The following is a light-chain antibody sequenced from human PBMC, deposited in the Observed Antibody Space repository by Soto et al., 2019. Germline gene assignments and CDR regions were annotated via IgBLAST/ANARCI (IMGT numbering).Light chain of an antibody. J-gene: IGKJ1*01. Sequence: DIQMTQSPSSLSASVGDRVTITCRASQSISSYLNWYQQKPGKAPKLLIYGASSLQGGVPSRFSGSGSGTDFTLTISSLQPEDFATYYCQHSYSTPRTFGQGTKVEIK. CDR1: QSISSY. CDR2: GAS. CDR3: QHSYSTPRT. V-gene: IGKV1-39*01.